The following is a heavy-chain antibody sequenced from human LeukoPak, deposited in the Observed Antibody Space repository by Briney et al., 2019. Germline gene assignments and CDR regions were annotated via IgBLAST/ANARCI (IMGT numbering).Heavy chain of an antibody. J-gene: IGHJ4*02. D-gene: IGHD3-22*01. V-gene: IGHV3-48*01. CDR1: GFTFSSYS. Sequence: PGGSLRLSCAASGFTFSSYSMNWVRQAPGKGLEWVSYISSSSSTIYYADSVKGRFTISRDNAKNSLYLQMNSLRAEDTAVYYCARRYYYDSSGYRRRQGYFDYWGQGTLVTVSS. CDR3: ARRYYYDSSGYRRRQGYFDY. CDR2: ISSSSSTI.